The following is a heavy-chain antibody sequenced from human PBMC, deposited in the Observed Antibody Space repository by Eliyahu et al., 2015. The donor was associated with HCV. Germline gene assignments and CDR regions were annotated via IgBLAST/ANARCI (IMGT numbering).Heavy chain of an antibody. CDR2: IYDSGST. CDR1: GVSISTYY. Sequence: QVQLQESGPGLVKPSETLSLTCSVSGVSISTYYWSWIRQPPGKGLEWIGYIYDSGSTNYNPSLKSRVTIPMDKSRNQFSLKVSSVTAADTAVYYCARGRYSWNAYPFDTWGQGILVTVSS. J-gene: IGHJ5*02. D-gene: IGHD1-1*01. CDR3: ARGRYSWNAYPFDT. V-gene: IGHV4-59*01.